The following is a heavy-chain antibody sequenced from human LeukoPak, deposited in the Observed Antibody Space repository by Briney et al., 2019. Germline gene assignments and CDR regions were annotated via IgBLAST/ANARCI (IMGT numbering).Heavy chain of an antibody. J-gene: IGHJ4*02. CDR3: TRDITLTRGGRSDY. Sequence: GGSLRLSCVASGFTFSSYWMHWVRQAPGKGLVWVSRISPAGGTTNYADSVKGRFTISRDNAKNTLYLQMNSLRAEDTAVYYCTRDITLTRGGRSDYWGQGTLVTVSA. CDR1: GFTFSSYW. CDR2: ISPAGGTT. V-gene: IGHV3-74*01. D-gene: IGHD3-10*01.